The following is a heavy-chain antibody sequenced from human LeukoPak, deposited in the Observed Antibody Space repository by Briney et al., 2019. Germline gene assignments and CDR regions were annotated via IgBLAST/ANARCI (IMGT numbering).Heavy chain of an antibody. D-gene: IGHD2-2*01. CDR1: GFTFSNYA. CDR3: TTVQCSSTSCYFDY. V-gene: IGHV3-15*01. J-gene: IGHJ4*02. CDR2: IGGTT. Sequence: PGRSLRLSCAASGFTFSNYAMHWVRQAPGKGLEWVGRIGGTTDYAAPVKGRFTISRDDSKNTLYLQMNSLKTEDTAVYYCTTVQCSSTSCYFDYWGQGTLVTVSS.